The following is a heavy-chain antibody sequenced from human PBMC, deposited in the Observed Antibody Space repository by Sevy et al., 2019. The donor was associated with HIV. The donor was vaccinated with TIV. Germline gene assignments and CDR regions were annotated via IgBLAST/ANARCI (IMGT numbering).Heavy chain of an antibody. CDR3: AKRRELLRPAPFFDY. V-gene: IGHV3-23*01. CDR1: GFTFSNYA. CDR2: ISGSGGST. J-gene: IGHJ4*02. D-gene: IGHD1-26*01. Sequence: GGSLRLSCAASGFTFSNYAMSWVRQAPGKELEWVSAISGSGGSTYYADSVKGRFTISRDNSKNTLYLQMNSLRAEDTAVYYCAKRRELLRPAPFFDYWGQGTLVTVSS.